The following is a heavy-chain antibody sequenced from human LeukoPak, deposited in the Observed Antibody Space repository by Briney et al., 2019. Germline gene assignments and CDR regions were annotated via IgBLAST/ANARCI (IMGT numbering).Heavy chain of an antibody. CDR3: AEIVGGTTEAFFDY. CDR1: RFTFSRST. Sequence: GGSLRLSRAPSRFTFSRSTMSSVPPAPGEGLECVSHPCGRGDTTYYADTVKGRFTTSRDNSKNTLYLQMNRLRAEDTAIYYCAEIVGGTTEAFFDYWGQGTLVTVSS. D-gene: IGHD1-26*01. J-gene: IGHJ4*02. V-gene: IGHV3-23*01. CDR2: PCGRGDTT.